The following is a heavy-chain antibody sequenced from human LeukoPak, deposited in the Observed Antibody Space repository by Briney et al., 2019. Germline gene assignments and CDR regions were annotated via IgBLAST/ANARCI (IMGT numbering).Heavy chain of an antibody. Sequence: VASVKVSCKASGYTFTGYYMHWVRQAPGQGLEWMGWINPNSGGTNYAQKFQGRVTMTRDTSISAAYMELSRLRSDDTAVYYCARLEIVAAGTDYWGQGTLVTVSS. J-gene: IGHJ4*02. CDR3: ARLEIVAAGTDY. CDR2: INPNSGGT. V-gene: IGHV1-2*02. CDR1: GYTFTGYY. D-gene: IGHD2-2*03.